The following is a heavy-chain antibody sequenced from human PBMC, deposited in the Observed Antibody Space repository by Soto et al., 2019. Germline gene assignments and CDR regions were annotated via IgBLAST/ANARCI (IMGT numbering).Heavy chain of an antibody. CDR3: ARDGPYSSSWGYYYYGMDV. CDR1: GGSISSYY. J-gene: IGHJ6*02. CDR2: IYYSGST. V-gene: IGHV4-59*01. D-gene: IGHD6-13*01. Sequence: SETLSLTCTVSGGSISSYYWSWIRQPPGKGLEWIGYIYYSGSTNYNPSLKSRVTISVDTSKNQFSLKLSSVTAADTAVYYCARDGPYSSSWGYYYYGMDVWAQGTTVTVSS.